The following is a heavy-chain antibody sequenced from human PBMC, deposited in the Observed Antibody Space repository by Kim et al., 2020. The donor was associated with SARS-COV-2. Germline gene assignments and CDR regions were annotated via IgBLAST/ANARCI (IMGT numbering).Heavy chain of an antibody. Sequence: GGSLRLSCAASGFTFSSYSMNWVRQAPGKGLEWVSSISSSSSYIYYADSVKGRFTISRDNAKNSLYLQMNSLRAEDTAVYYCARLAVAGPGAFDIWGQGTMVTVSS. CDR1: GFTFSSYS. CDR2: ISSSSSYI. CDR3: ARLAVAGPGAFDI. J-gene: IGHJ3*02. V-gene: IGHV3-21*01. D-gene: IGHD6-19*01.